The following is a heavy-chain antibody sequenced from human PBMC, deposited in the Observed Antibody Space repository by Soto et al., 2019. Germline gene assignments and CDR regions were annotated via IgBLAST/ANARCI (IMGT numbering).Heavy chain of an antibody. J-gene: IGHJ1*01. D-gene: IGHD6-19*01. CDR1: GGTFSSYA. Sequence: QVQLVQSGAEVKKPGSSVKVSCKASGGTFSSYAISWVRQAPGQGLEWMGGIIPIFGTANYAQKFQGRVTITADESMSTAYMELSSLRSEDTAVYYCARDLRGQQWLVVGFQHWGQGTLVTVSS. CDR3: ARDLRGQQWLVVGFQH. CDR2: IIPIFGTA. V-gene: IGHV1-69*01.